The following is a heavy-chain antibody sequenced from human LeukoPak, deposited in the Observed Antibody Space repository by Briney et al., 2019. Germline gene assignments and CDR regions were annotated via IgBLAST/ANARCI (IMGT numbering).Heavy chain of an antibody. J-gene: IGHJ1*01. D-gene: IGHD1-26*01. V-gene: IGHV1-24*01. CDR3: ATDRVVGATVRYFQH. CDR2: FDPEDGET. CDR1: GYTLTELS. Sequence: ASVKVSCKVSGYTLTELSMHWVRQAPGKGLEWMGGFDPEDGETIYAQKFQGRVTMTEDTSTDTAYMELSSLRSEGTAVYYCATDRVVGATVRYFQHWGQGTLVTVSS.